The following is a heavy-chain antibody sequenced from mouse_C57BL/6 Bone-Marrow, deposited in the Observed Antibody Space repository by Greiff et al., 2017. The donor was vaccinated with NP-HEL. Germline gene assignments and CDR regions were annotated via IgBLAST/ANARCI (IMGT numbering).Heavy chain of an antibody. V-gene: IGHV2-2*01. CDR3: ARNAVLTTGYLDY. D-gene: IGHD1-1*01. J-gene: IGHJ2*01. CDR2: IWSGGST. CDR1: GFSFTSYG. Sequence: QVQLQQSGPGLVKPSQSLSITCTVSGFSFTSYGVHWVRQSPGKGLEWLGVIWSGGSTDYNAAFISRLSISKDKSKSPVFFKMNILQADDTAIYYCARNAVLTTGYLDYWGQGTTLTVSS.